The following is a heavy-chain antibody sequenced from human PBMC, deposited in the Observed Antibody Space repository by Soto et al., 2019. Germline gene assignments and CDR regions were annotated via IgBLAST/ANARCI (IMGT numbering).Heavy chain of an antibody. Sequence: PSETLSLTCSISSASISSSGYYWGWIRQSPGKGLEWIGSFSYSGSTYYNPSLKSRVTISVDTSKNHLSLKLTSVTAADTAVYKCASHKPNSDGWYSSGMDDWGQGATVTFSS. CDR1: SASISSSGYY. CDR2: FSYSGST. D-gene: IGHD6-19*01. CDR3: ASHKPNSDGWYSSGMDD. J-gene: IGHJ6*02. V-gene: IGHV4-39*02.